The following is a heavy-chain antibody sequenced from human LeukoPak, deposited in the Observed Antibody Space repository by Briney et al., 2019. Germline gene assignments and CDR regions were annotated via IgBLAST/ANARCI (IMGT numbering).Heavy chain of an antibody. CDR1: GFTFSGYG. V-gene: IGHV3-30*18. CDR2: ISYDGSNK. Sequence: GGSLRLSCAASGFTFSGYGMHWVRQAPGKGLEWVAVISYDGSNKYYADSVKGRFTISRDNSKNTLYLQMNSLRAEDTAVYYCAKDIRGYSYGSFDYWGQGTLVTVSS. J-gene: IGHJ4*02. D-gene: IGHD5-18*01. CDR3: AKDIRGYSYGSFDY.